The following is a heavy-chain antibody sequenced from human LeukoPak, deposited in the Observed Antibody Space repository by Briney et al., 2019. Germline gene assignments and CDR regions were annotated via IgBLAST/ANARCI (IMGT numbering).Heavy chain of an antibody. CDR3: AKTRAGNSSGRDPGWPMDY. Sequence: GGSLRLSCAASGFTFGSYAIYWVRQAPGKGLEWVSGISGSGGITYFADSVRGRFTISRDNSRNTVYLQINSLRAEDTALYYCAKTRAGNSSGRDPGWPMDYWGQGTLVTVSS. CDR1: GFTFGSYA. J-gene: IGHJ4*02. V-gene: IGHV3-23*01. CDR2: ISGSGGIT. D-gene: IGHD3-22*01.